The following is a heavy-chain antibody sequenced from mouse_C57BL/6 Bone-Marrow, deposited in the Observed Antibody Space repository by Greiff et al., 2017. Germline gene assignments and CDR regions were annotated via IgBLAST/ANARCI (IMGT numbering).Heavy chain of an antibody. CDR3: TTGYFDV. CDR1: GFNIKDYY. J-gene: IGHJ1*03. CDR2: IDPEDGDT. V-gene: IGHV14-1*01. Sequence: EVKLVESGAELVRPGASVKLSCTASGFNIKDYYMHWVKQRPEQGLEWIGRIDPEDGDTEYAPKFQGKATMTADKSSNTAYLQLSSLTSEDTAVYYCTTGYFDVWGTGTTVTVSA.